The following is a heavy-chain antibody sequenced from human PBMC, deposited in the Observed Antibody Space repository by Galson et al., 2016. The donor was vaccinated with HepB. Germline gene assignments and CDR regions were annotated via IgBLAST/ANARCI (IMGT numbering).Heavy chain of an antibody. V-gene: IGHV3-48*04. CDR3: AREGTGSSFIYYYYGMDV. Sequence: SLRLSCAASGFTLSSYSMNWVRQTPGKGLEWVSYITSRSTAIYYADSVKGRFTISRDNARTSLYLQMNSLRAEDTAVYYCAREGTGSSFIYYYYGMDVWGQGTTVTVSS. CDR1: GFTLSSYS. J-gene: IGHJ6*02. D-gene: IGHD6-6*01. CDR2: ITSRSTAI.